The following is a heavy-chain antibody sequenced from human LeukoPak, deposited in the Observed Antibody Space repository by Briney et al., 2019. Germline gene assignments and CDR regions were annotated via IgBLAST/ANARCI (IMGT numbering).Heavy chain of an antibody. Sequence: GGSLRLSCAASGFTFGSSSMSWVPRSPGQGLQWVANINHDGTETYYVHSVKGRFTIYRDNAKRSLSLQMASLRADDSALYYCATRKCLGCQLFYLDYWGQGSLVTVYS. D-gene: IGHD3-16*01. CDR1: GFTFGSSS. V-gene: IGHV3-7*01. CDR2: INHDGTET. CDR3: ATRKCLGCQLFYLDY. J-gene: IGHJ4*02.